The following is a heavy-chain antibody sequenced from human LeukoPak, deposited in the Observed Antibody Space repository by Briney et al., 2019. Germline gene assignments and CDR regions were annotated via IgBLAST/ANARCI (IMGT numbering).Heavy chain of an antibody. J-gene: IGHJ4*02. V-gene: IGHV3-21*01. CDR3: TSELGIVGGRRNDC. CDR2: ISSNSDFM. CDR1: GFTFDDYA. D-gene: IGHD1-26*01. Sequence: PGGSLRLSCAASGFTFDDYAMSWVRQAPGKGLEWVASISSNSDFMAYADSVRGRFAISRDNARNSLYLQINSLRVDDTGLYYCTSELGIVGGRRNDCWGQGTLVTVSS.